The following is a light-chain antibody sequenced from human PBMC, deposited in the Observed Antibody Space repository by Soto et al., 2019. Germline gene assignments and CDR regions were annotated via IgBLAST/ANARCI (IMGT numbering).Light chain of an antibody. Sequence: IQLTQFPSSLSASVGDRVTITCRASQGVSSNLAWHQQKPGKAPKLLIYEVSTLQSGVPSRFSGSVSGTDFTLTISSLQPEDFATYYCHHLNGYPITFGQGTRLEIK. V-gene: IGKV1-9*01. J-gene: IGKJ5*01. CDR1: QGVSSN. CDR2: EVS. CDR3: HHLNGYPIT.